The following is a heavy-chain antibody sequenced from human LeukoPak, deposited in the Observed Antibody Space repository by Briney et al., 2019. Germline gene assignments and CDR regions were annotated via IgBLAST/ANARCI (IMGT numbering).Heavy chain of an antibody. D-gene: IGHD6-19*01. CDR1: GFTFSSYW. V-gene: IGHV3-7*01. CDR2: IKQDGSEK. J-gene: IGHJ4*02. Sequence: GGSLRLSCAASGFTFSSYWMSWVRQAPGKGLEWVANIKQDGSEKYYVDSVKGRFTISRDNAKNSLYLQMDSLRAEDTAVYYCATLAVAGLFDYWGQGTLVTVSS. CDR3: ATLAVAGLFDY.